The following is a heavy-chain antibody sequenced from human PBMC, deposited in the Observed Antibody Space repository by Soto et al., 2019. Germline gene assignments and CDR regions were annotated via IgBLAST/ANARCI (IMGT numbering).Heavy chain of an antibody. CDR2: INFSGGSS. J-gene: IGHJ4*02. V-gene: IGHV3-23*01. D-gene: IGHD5-12*01. CDR1: GFTFSSYG. CDR3: AKPLRGGYSLFDY. Sequence: EVQLLESGGGLVQPGGSLRLSCAASGFTFSSYGMSWVRQAPGKGLEWVSTINFSGGSSYYVDSVKGRFTISRDNSKNTLYLQMNSMRADETAVYYCAKPLRGGYSLFDYWGQGTLVTVSS.